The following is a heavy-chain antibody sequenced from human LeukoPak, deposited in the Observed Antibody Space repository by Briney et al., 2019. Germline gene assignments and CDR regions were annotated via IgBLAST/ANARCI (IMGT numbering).Heavy chain of an antibody. CDR1: GYTFASYW. V-gene: IGHV1-18*01. Sequence: GASVKVSCKASGYTFASYWIIWVRQAPGHGREWIGWISSDNGNTNYAQQFHGRVTLTTDTSTRTAYMELRSLRSGHTAVYYCARDHVIVAADSDYWGQGTLVTVSS. CDR2: ISSDNGNT. J-gene: IGHJ4*02. D-gene: IGHD2-15*01. CDR3: ARDHVIVAADSDY.